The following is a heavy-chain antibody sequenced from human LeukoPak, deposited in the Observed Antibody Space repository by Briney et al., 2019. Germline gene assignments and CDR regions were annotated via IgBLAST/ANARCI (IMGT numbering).Heavy chain of an antibody. D-gene: IGHD1-26*01. V-gene: IGHV3-21*01. CDR1: GFAFSSYS. CDR3: ARGAINSGSYDAYFDY. J-gene: IGHJ4*02. CDR2: ISTSSIYI. Sequence: GGSLRLSCAASGFAFSSYSMNWVRQAPGRGLEWVSSISTSSIYIYYADSVKGRFTISRDNAKKSLYLQVNSLRAEDTAVYYCARGAINSGSYDAYFDYWGQGTLVTVSS.